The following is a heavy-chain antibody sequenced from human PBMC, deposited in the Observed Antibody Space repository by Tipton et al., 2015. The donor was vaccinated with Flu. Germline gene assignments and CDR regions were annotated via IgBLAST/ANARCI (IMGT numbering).Heavy chain of an antibody. CDR3: ARRDYSNYVSEPKNWFDS. D-gene: IGHD4-11*01. V-gene: IGHV4-38-2*02. CDR1: GDSISSGSYF. CDR2: VHRSGSS. J-gene: IGHJ5*01. Sequence: TLSLTCTVSGDSISSGSYFWAWIRQPPGKGLEWIGNVHRSGSSYYNPSLKSRVTMSVDTSKINFSLRLTSVTAADTAVYYCARRDYSNYVSEPKNWFDSWGQGILVTVSS.